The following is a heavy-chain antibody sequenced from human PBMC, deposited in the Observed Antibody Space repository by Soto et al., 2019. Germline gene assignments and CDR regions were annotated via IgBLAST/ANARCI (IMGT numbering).Heavy chain of an antibody. Sequence: LRLSCAASGFTFSSYAMSWVRQAPGKGLEWVSAISGSGGSTYYADSVKGRFTISRDNSKNTLYLQMNSLGAEDTAVYYCAKRPAYYYDSSGYYPTRPLYYFDYWGQGTLVTVSS. V-gene: IGHV3-23*01. CDR3: AKRPAYYYDSSGYYPTRPLYYFDY. J-gene: IGHJ4*02. CDR1: GFTFSSYA. D-gene: IGHD3-22*01. CDR2: ISGSGGST.